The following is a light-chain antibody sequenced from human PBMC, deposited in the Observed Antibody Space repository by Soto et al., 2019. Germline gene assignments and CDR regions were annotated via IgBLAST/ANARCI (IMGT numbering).Light chain of an antibody. CDR3: QSYDSSLSGSWV. J-gene: IGLJ3*02. CDR1: SSNIGAGYD. Sequence: QPVLTQPPSVSGAPGQRVTISCTGSSSNIGAGYDVHWYQQLPGTAPKLLMYGNSNRPSGVPDRFSGSKSGTSASLAITGLQAEDEADYYCQSYDSSLSGSWVFGGGTKVTVL. V-gene: IGLV1-40*01. CDR2: GNS.